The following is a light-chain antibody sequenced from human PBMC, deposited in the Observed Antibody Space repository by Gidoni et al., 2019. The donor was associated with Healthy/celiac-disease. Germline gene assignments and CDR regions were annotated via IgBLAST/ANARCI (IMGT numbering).Light chain of an antibody. CDR1: QSVSSSY. CDR3: QQYGSSPGYT. V-gene: IGKV3-20*01. Sequence: EIVLTQSPGTLSLSPGERATLSCRASQSVSSSYLAWYQQKPGQAPRLLIYGASSRATGIPDRFSGSVSGTDFTLTISRLEPEDFAVYYCQQYGSSPGYTFGQWTKLEIK. CDR2: GAS. J-gene: IGKJ2*01.